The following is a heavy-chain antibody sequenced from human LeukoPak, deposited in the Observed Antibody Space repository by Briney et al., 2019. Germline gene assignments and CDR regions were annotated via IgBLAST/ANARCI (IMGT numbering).Heavy chain of an antibody. CDR3: AKDQPGHGGNSGYYFDY. J-gene: IGHJ4*02. CDR1: GFTFSSYG. CDR2: IRYDGSNK. V-gene: IGHV3-30*02. Sequence: GGSLRLSCAASGFTFSSYGMHWVRQAPGKGLEWVAFIRYDGSNKYYADSVKGRFTISRVNSKNTLYLQMNSLRAEDTAVYYCAKDQPGHGGNSGYYFDYWGQGTLVTVSS. D-gene: IGHD4-23*01.